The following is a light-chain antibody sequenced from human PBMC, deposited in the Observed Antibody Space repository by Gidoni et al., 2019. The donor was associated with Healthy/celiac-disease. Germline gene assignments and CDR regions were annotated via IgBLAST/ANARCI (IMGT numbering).Light chain of an antibody. J-gene: IGKJ2*01. Sequence: IVMTQSPATLSVSPGERATLSGSASQSVSSNFAWYQQKPGQVPRLLIYGASTRATGIPARFSGSGSGTEFTLTINSLQSEDFAVYYCQQYNNWPPYTFGQGTKLEIK. V-gene: IGKV3-15*01. CDR3: QQYNNWPPYT. CDR1: QSVSSN. CDR2: GAS.